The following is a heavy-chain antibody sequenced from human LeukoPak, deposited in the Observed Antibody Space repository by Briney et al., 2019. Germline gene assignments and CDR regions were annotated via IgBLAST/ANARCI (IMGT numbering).Heavy chain of an antibody. CDR1: GFTFSDYY. V-gene: IGHV3-11*01. Sequence: GGSLRLYCAASGFTFSDYYMSWIRQAPGKGLEWISYITNSGTTIYYADSVKGRFTISRDNAKNSLYLQMNSLRAEDTAVYYCAREGYYDSSGYGVGYWGQGTLVTVSS. J-gene: IGHJ4*02. CDR3: AREGYYDSSGYGVGY. D-gene: IGHD3-22*01. CDR2: ITNSGTTI.